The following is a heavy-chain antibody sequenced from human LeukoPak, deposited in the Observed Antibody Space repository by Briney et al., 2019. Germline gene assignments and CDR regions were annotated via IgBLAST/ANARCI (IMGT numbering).Heavy chain of an antibody. CDR1: GGSLISSNYY. Sequence: SETLSLTCTVCGGSLISSNYYWGWIRQPPGKGLEWIGTIYYSGNTYYNPSLKSRVPISVDTSKNQFSLKLSSVTAADTAVYYCARRDYGSNPFDSWGRGTLVTVSS. J-gene: IGHJ4*02. D-gene: IGHD4-23*01. CDR3: ARRDYGSNPFDS. V-gene: IGHV4-39*01. CDR2: IYYSGNT.